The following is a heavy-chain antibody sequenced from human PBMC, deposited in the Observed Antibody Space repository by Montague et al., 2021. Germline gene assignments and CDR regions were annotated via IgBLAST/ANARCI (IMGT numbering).Heavy chain of an antibody. CDR3: ARGGWQLSFDY. J-gene: IGHJ4*02. CDR1: GFTVSSNY. V-gene: IGHV3-66*01. Sequence: SLRLSCPASGFTVSSNYMSWVRQAPGQGLEWVSIIYSDNSTYYEDSVKGRFTIFRDNSKNTLYLQINSLRAEDTAVFYCARGGWQLSFDYWGQGTLVTVSS. D-gene: IGHD6-13*01. CDR2: IYSDNST.